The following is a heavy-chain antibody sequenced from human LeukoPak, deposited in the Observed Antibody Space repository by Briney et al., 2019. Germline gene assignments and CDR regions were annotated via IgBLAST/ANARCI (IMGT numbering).Heavy chain of an antibody. CDR3: AKDLYGGNSGVFDY. V-gene: IGHV3-9*03. CDR1: GFTFDDYA. Sequence: GRSLRLSCAASGFTFDDYAMHWVRQAPGKGLEWVSGISWNSGSIVYADSVKGRFTISRDNAKNSLYLQMNSLRAEDMALYYCAKDLYGGNSGVFDYWGQGTLVTVSS. J-gene: IGHJ4*02. D-gene: IGHD4-23*01. CDR2: ISWNSGSI.